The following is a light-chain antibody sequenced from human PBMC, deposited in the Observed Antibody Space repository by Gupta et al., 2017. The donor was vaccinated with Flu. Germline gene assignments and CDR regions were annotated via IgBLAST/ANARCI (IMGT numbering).Light chain of an antibody. CDR1: SSNIGGHY. Sequence: QSVLTQPPSVSAAPGQRVTISCSGSSSNIGGHYVSWYQQVPGTAPKLLIYEDDKRPSGIPDRFPASKSGTTATLDITGLQTGDEADYFCGTWDRSLSAGGFGGGTKLTVL. CDR2: EDD. J-gene: IGLJ3*02. CDR3: GTWDRSLSAGG. V-gene: IGLV1-51*02.